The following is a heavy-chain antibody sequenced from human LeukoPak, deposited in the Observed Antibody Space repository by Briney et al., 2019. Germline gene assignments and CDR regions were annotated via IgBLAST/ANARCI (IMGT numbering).Heavy chain of an antibody. CDR3: ARDGPLFTVTTAKGKLYYFDY. D-gene: IGHD4-17*01. J-gene: IGHJ4*02. CDR1: GGSISSYY. Sequence: SETLSLTCTVSGGSISSYYWSWIRQPAGKGLEWIGRIYTSGSTNYNPSLKSRVTMSVDTSKNQFSLKLSSVTAADTAVYYCARDGPLFTVTTAKGKLYYFDYWGQGTLVTVSS. V-gene: IGHV4-4*07. CDR2: IYTSGST.